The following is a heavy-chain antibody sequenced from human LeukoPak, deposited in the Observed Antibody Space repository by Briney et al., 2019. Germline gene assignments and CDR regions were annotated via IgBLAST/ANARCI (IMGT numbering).Heavy chain of an antibody. CDR1: GGSFSGYY. Sequence: SETLSLTCAVYGGSFSGYYWSWIRQPPGKGLEWIGEINHSGSTNYNPSLKSRVTISVDTSKNQFSLKLSSVTAADTAVYYCARGGRRDIGYWGQGTLVTVSS. D-gene: IGHD5-24*01. CDR2: INHSGST. V-gene: IGHV4-34*01. CDR3: ARGGRRDIGY. J-gene: IGHJ4*02.